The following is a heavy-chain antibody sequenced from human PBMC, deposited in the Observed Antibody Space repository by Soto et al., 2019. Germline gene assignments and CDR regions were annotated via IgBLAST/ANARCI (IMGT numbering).Heavy chain of an antibody. CDR3: MGPNRGYPGDS. V-gene: IGHV3-7*02. D-gene: IGHD3-16*02. J-gene: IGHJ4*02. CDR2: IKEDGSQK. Sequence: GGSLRLSCAASGLTFSDSAIHWVRQASGKGLEWVATIKEDGSQKYYVDSVKGRFTISRDNTNNSLYLQMSSLRDGDSAVYYCMGPNRGYPGDSWGQGTLVTVSS. CDR1: GLTFSDSA.